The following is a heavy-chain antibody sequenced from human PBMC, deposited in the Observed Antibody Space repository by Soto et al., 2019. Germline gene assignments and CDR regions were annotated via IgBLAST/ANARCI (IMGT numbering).Heavy chain of an antibody. V-gene: IGHV3-23*01. CDR3: VKGLFANSGES. Sequence: GGTLRLSCSASGFTFSSIAMTWVRHAPGKGLEWVSATNSGGSKTFYAESVRGRFTVSRDNSRNSQYLQMNSLTAGDTALYYCVKGLFANSGESWGRGTQVTVSS. CDR1: GFTFSSIA. CDR2: TNSGGSKT. J-gene: IGHJ4*02. D-gene: IGHD1-1*01.